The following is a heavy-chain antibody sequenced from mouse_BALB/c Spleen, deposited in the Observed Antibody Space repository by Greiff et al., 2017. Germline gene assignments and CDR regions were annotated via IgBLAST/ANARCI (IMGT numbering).Heavy chain of an antibody. CDR3: ARGGLRRDYFDY. J-gene: IGHJ2*01. D-gene: IGHD2-2*01. V-gene: IGHV1-63*02. Sequence: VMLVESGAELVRPGTSVKISCKASGYTFTNYWLGWVKQRPGQGLEWIGEIYPGGGYTNYNEKFKGKAKLTADTSSSTAYMQLSSLTSEDSAVYFCARGGLRRDYFDYWGQGTTLTVSS. CDR1: GYTFTNYW. CDR2: IYPGGGYT.